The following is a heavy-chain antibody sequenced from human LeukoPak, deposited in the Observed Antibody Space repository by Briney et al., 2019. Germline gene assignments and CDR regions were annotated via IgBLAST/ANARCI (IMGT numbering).Heavy chain of an antibody. J-gene: IGHJ6*02. CDR3: ARRVTSGYSYGFYYYYGMDV. Sequence: SGSGGSTNYADSVKGRFTISRDNSRDTLFLQMNSLRAEDTAVYYCARRVTSGYSYGFYYYYGMDVWGQGTTVTVSS. CDR2: SGSGGST. V-gene: IGHV3-23*01. D-gene: IGHD5-18*01.